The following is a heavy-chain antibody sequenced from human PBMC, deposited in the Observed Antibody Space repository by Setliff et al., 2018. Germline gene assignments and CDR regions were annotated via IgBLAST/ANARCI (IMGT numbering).Heavy chain of an antibody. D-gene: IGHD6-19*01. CDR3: ARGNRQWLGKYDY. J-gene: IGHJ4*02. CDR2: ISVYNGNT. Sequence: SVKVSCKASGGTFSSYAISWVRQAPGQGLEWMGWISVYNGNTNYAQKFQGRVTITTDESTSTAYMELSSLRSEDTAVYYCARGNRQWLGKYDYWGQGTLVTVS. V-gene: IGHV1-69*05. CDR1: GGTFSSYA.